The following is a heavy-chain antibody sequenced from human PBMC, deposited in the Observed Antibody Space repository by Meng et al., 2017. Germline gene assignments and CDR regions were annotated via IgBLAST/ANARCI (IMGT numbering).Heavy chain of an antibody. CDR1: GYTFTSYA. CDR2: LNAGNGDT. CDR3: ARDSCTGGICYRGSFDY. J-gene: IGHJ4*02. D-gene: IGHD2-15*01. Sequence: QGLLVLAGAEVKEPGASGKVSCKASGYTFTSYAMRWVRQAPGQSLEWMGWLNAGNGDTKYSQKFQGRVTITRDSSASTAYMELSSLRSEDTAVYYCARDSCTGGICYRGSFDYWAQGTLVTVSS. V-gene: IGHV1-3*01.